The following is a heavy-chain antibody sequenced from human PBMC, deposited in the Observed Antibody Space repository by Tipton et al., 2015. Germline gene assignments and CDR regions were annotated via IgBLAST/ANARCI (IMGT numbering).Heavy chain of an antibody. CDR2: ISGSGGNT. CDR3: TKNGGITHGPFDY. J-gene: IGHJ4*02. V-gene: IGHV3-23*01. D-gene: IGHD3-16*01. Sequence: SLRLSCAASGFTFTSYAMSWVRQAPGKGLEWVSAISGSGGNTYYADSMKGRFTISRDNSKNTLYLQMNSLRAEDTAVYYCTKNGGITHGPFDYWGQGTRVTVSS. CDR1: GFTFTSYA.